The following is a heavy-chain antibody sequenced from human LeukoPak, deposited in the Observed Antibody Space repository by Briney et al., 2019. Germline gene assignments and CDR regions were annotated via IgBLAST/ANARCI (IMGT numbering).Heavy chain of an antibody. CDR1: GFTFTGYY. CDR3: TRWRGYSSGWSGPFDD. J-gene: IGHJ4*02. CDR2: INPNSGGT. Sequence: ASVKVSCPASGFTFTGYYIHWVRQAPGQGLEWMGWINPNSGGTNYAQKFQGRVTMTRDTSISTGYMELSRLTSDDSAIYYCTRWRGYSSGWSGPFDDWGQGTLVTVSS. D-gene: IGHD6-19*01. V-gene: IGHV1-2*02.